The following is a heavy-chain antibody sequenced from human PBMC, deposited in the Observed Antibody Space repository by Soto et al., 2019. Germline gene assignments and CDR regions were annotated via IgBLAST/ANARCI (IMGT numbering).Heavy chain of an antibody. J-gene: IGHJ4*02. CDR2: ISGSGGST. D-gene: IGHD2-21*02. CDR1: GFTFSSYA. V-gene: IGHV3-23*01. Sequence: EVQLLESGGGLVQPGGSLRLSCAASGFTFSSYAMSWVRQAPGKGLEWVSAISGSGGSTYYADSVKGRFTISRDNSKNTLYLQMTSLRAEDTAVYYCAKAFSPQYCGGDCYSGFDYWGQGTLVTVSS. CDR3: AKAFSPQYCGGDCYSGFDY.